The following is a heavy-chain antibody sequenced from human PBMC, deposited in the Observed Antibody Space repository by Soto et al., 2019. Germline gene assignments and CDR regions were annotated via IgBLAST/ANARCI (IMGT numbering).Heavy chain of an antibody. D-gene: IGHD3-3*01. V-gene: IGHV3-53*01. CDR1: GFTVSSNY. Sequence: GGSLRLSCAASGFTVSSNYMSWVRQAPGKGLEWVSVIYSGGSTYYADSVKGRFTISRDNSKNTLYLQMNSLRAEDTAVYYCARDRYYDFWSGYYKDPYYYGMDVWGQGTTVTVSS. CDR3: ARDRYYDFWSGYYKDPYYYGMDV. J-gene: IGHJ6*02. CDR2: IYSGGST.